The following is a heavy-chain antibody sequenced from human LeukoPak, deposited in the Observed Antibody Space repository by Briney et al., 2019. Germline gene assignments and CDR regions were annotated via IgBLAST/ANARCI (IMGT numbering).Heavy chain of an antibody. D-gene: IGHD3-10*01. V-gene: IGHV3-53*01. J-gene: IGHJ4*02. CDR3: ASSYYDSGSYYNY. CDR2: TYSGGST. CDR1: GFTFSSLG. Sequence: GGSLRLSCSASGFTFSSLGMHWVRQAPGKGLEWVSVTYSGGSTYYADSVKGRFTISRDNSKNTLYLQMNSLRAEDTAVYYCASSYYDSGSYYNYWGQGTLVTVSS.